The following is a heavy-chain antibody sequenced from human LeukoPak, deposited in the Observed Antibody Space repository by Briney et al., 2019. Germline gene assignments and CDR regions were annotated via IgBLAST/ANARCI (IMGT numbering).Heavy chain of an antibody. CDR2: ISGDGDKA. CDR1: GFTFTTYA. D-gene: IGHD6-19*01. V-gene: IGHV3-23*01. J-gene: IGHJ3*01. CDR3: AKDLALAGTGGGFDV. Sequence: GGSLRLSCAASGFTFTTYAINWVRQAPGKGLEWVTGISGDGDKAFYADSVKGRFTISRDNSKNTVSLQMTSLRAEDTALYYCAKDLALAGTGGGFDVWGQGTGVAVSS.